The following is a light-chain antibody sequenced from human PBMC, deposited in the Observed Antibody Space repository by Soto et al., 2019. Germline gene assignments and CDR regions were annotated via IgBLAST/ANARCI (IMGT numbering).Light chain of an antibody. Sequence: DIQLTQSPSSLSASVGDRVTITCRASQDISNFLAWYQQKPGKVPKLLIFSASTLQSGVPSRFSGGGSGTEFTLTITSLQPEDVGTFYCQKYQSAPPTFGHGTRVEIK. CDR3: QKYQSAPPT. CDR1: QDISNF. CDR2: SAS. V-gene: IGKV1-27*01. J-gene: IGKJ1*01.